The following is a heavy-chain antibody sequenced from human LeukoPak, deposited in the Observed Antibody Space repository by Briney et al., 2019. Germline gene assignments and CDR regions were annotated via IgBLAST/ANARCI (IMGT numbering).Heavy chain of an antibody. CDR1: GFTFRDYA. CDR3: AKSLDSSSWYSFDY. J-gene: IGHJ4*02. CDR2: LSWNSASI. Sequence: GGSLRLSCAASGFTFRDYAMPWVRQAPGKGLEWVSGLSWNSASIAYADSVKGRFTISRDNAKNSLYLQMNSLRAEDTALYYCAKSLDSSSWYSFDYWGQGTLVTVSS. V-gene: IGHV3-9*01. D-gene: IGHD6-13*01.